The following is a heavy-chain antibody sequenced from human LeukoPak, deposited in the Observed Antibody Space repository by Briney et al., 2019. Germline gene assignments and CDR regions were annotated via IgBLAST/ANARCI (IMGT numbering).Heavy chain of an antibody. V-gene: IGHV5-51*01. Sequence: GESLKISCKGSGYSFTSYWIGWVRQMPGKGLEWIGIIYPGDSDTRYSPSFQGQVTISADKSISTAYLQWSSLKASDTAMYYCARAIAAAYTPLDYWGQGTLVTVSS. CDR2: IYPGDSDT. CDR1: GYSFTSYW. J-gene: IGHJ4*02. D-gene: IGHD6-13*01. CDR3: ARAIAAAYTPLDY.